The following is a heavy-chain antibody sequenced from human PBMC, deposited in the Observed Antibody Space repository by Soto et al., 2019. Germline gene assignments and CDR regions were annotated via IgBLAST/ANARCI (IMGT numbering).Heavy chain of an antibody. J-gene: IGHJ3*02. CDR1: GFTFSSYE. V-gene: IGHV3-48*03. CDR2: ISSSGSTI. Sequence: XGSLRLSCAASGFTFSSYEMNWVRQAPGKGLEWVPYISSSGSTIYYADSVKGRFTISRDNAKNSLYLQMNSLRAEDTAVYHCAQRAPRGAFDIWGQGTMVTVSS. CDR3: AQRAPRGAFDI.